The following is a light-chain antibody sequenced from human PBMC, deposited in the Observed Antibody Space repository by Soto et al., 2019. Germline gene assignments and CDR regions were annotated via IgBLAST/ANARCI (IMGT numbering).Light chain of an antibody. Sequence: EIVLTQSPATLSLSPGEIATLSCRARQSVSSYLAWYQQKPGQAPRLLIYDASNRATGIPARFSGSGSGTDFTLTISSLEPEDFEVYYCQQRSNWPALTFGGGTKVEIK. CDR3: QQRSNWPALT. J-gene: IGKJ4*02. V-gene: IGKV3-11*01. CDR1: QSVSSY. CDR2: DAS.